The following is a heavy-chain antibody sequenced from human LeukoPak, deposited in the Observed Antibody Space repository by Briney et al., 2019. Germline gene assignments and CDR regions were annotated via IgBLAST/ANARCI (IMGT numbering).Heavy chain of an antibody. D-gene: IGHD3-9*01. CDR3: ARVTGYTIEDYFDY. J-gene: IGHJ4*02. V-gene: IGHV4-59*01. CDR2: IYYSGGT. CDR1: GGSISSYY. Sequence: SETLSLTCTVSGGSISSYYWRWLRQPPGKGLEWVGYIYYSGGTNYNPSLKSRVTISVKTSKNQFSLKLRSVTAADTAVYYCARVTGYTIEDYFDYWGQGTLVTVSS.